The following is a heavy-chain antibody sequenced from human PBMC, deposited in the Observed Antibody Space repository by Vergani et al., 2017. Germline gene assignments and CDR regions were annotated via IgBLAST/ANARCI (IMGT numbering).Heavy chain of an antibody. J-gene: IGHJ4*02. CDR3: ARRDSSSPALDY. D-gene: IGHD6-6*01. V-gene: IGHV3-13*01. CDR2: IGTAVDT. Sequence: EVQLVESGGGLVQPGGSLRLSCAASGFTFSTYAMHWVRQATGKGLEWVSAIGTAVDTYYPGSVNGRFTITRENAKNSLYLQMNGLSAGETAVYYCARRDSSSPALDYWGQGTLVTVSS. CDR1: GFTFSTYA.